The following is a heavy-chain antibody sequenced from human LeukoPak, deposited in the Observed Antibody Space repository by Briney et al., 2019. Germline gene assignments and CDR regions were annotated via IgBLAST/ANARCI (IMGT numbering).Heavy chain of an antibody. D-gene: IGHD3-10*01. J-gene: IGHJ6*02. CDR2: ISSSSSYI. CDR1: GFTFSSYS. Sequence: GGSLRLSCAASGFTFSSYSMNWVRQAPGKGLEWVSSISSSSSYIYYADSVKGRFTISRDNAKNSLYLQMNSLRAEDTAVYYCARDGAYGSGSYRRVDYYGMDVWGQGTTVTVSS. CDR3: ARDGAYGSGSYRRVDYYGMDV. V-gene: IGHV3-21*01.